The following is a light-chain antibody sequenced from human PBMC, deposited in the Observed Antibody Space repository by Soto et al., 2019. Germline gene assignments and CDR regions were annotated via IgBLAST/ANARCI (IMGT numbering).Light chain of an antibody. J-gene: IGLJ1*01. CDR3: PVCDSSSEHYV. Sequence: SYELTQPPSVSVAPGQTARITCGGNNIGRKSVHWDQQKPGQAPVLVVYDDSDRPSGIPEGFSGSISGNTATLPISRVEAGDEADYYCPVCDSSSEHYVFGTGTKLTVL. CDR1: NIGRKS. CDR2: DDS. V-gene: IGLV3-21*02.